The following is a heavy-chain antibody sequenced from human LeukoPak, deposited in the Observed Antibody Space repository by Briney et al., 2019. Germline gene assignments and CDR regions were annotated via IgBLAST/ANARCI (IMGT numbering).Heavy chain of an antibody. J-gene: IGHJ4*02. CDR3: ATDRTSSGWYYFDY. D-gene: IGHD6-19*01. Sequence: GRSLRLSCAASGFTFSSYGMHWVRQAPGKGLEWVAVIWYGGSNKYYAASVKGRFTISRDNSKNTLYLQMNSLRAEETAVYYCATDRTSSGWYYFDYWGQGTLVTVSS. V-gene: IGHV3-33*01. CDR2: IWYGGSNK. CDR1: GFTFSSYG.